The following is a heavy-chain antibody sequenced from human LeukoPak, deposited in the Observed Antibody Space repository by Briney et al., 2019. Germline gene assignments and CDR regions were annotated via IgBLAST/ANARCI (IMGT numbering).Heavy chain of an antibody. CDR3: TTDFWSGYYQPDY. Sequence: PGGSLRLSCTASGFTFSNAWMSWVRQAPGKGLEWVGRIKSKTDGGTTDYAAPVKGRFTISRDDSKNTLYLQMNSLKTEDTAVYYCTTDFWSGYYQPDYWGQGTLVTVSS. V-gene: IGHV3-15*01. CDR1: GFTFSNAW. D-gene: IGHD3-3*01. J-gene: IGHJ4*02. CDR2: IKSKTDGGTT.